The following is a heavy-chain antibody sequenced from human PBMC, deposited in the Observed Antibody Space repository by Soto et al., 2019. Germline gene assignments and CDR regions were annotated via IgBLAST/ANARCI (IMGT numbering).Heavy chain of an antibody. V-gene: IGHV4-30-4*01. Sequence: QVQLRESGPGLVKPSQTLSLSCSVSGASIAGGSYYWSWIRQPPGKGLEWIGYIPSRGRPFYNPSPTSGVTISADTSNNHLSLQMTSVTAADTAVYYCARDQYSGYDFALWGQGTLVTVSS. CDR2: IPSRGRP. D-gene: IGHD5-12*01. CDR3: ARDQYSGYDFAL. CDR1: GASIAGGSYY. J-gene: IGHJ4*02.